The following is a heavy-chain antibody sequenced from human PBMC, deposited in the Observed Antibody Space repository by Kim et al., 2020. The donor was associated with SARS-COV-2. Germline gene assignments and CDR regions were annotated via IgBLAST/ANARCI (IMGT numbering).Heavy chain of an antibody. V-gene: IGHV5-51*01. CDR3: ARPILLNPYSSSGDEDY. J-gene: IGHJ4*02. CDR2: IYPGDSDT. D-gene: IGHD6-13*01. CDR1: GYSFTSYW. Sequence: GESLKISCKGSGYSFTSYWIGWVRQMPGKGLEWMGIIYPGDSDTRYSPSFQGQVTISADKSISTAYLQWSSLKASDTAMYYCARPILLNPYSSSGDEDYWGQGTLVTVSS.